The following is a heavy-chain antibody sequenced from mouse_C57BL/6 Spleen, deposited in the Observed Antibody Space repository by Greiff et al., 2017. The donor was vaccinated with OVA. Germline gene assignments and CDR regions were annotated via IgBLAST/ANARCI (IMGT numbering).Heavy chain of an antibody. CDR1: GYTFTSYW. D-gene: IGHD1-1*01. CDR2: IDPSDSYT. CDR3: AGYGSSSAWFAY. J-gene: IGHJ3*01. Sequence: QVQLQQPGAELVKPGASVKLSCKASGYTFTSYWMQWVKQRPGQGLEWIGEIDPSDSYTNYNQKFKGKAPLTVDTSSSPAYMQLSSLSSEDSAVYYCAGYGSSSAWFAYWGEGTLVTVSA. V-gene: IGHV1-50*01.